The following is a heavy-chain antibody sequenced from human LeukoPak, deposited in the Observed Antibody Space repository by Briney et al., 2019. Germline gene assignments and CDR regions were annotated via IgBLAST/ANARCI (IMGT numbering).Heavy chain of an antibody. J-gene: IGHJ3*02. CDR3: ARGDIVVVPAAITADAFDI. CDR2: VWYVGSEK. Sequence: GGSLRLSCAASGFSFSSYGMHWVRQAPGKGLEWVAVVWYVGSEKYYADSVKGRFTISRDNSKNTLYLQMNSLRAEDTAVYYCARGDIVVVPAAITADAFDIWGQGTMVTVSS. CDR1: GFSFSSYG. V-gene: IGHV3-33*08. D-gene: IGHD2-2*02.